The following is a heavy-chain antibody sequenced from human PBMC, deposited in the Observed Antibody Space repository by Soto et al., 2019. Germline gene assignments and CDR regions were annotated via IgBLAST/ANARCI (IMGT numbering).Heavy chain of an antibody. CDR1: GFTFSSYT. V-gene: IGHV3-23*01. Sequence: GGSLRLSCAASGFTFSSYTMNWVRQAPGKGLEWVSVISGSDGSTYYADSVKGRFTISRDNSKNTLNLQMNSLRAEDTAVYYCARRSSSWYFDYWGQGTLVTVSS. D-gene: IGHD6-13*01. J-gene: IGHJ4*02. CDR2: ISGSDGST. CDR3: ARRSSSWYFDY.